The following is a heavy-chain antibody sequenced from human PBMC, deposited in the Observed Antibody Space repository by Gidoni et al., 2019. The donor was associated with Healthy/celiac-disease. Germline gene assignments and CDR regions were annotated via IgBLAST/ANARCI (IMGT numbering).Heavy chain of an antibody. Sequence: QVQLVQSGAEVKKPGSSVKVSCKASGGTFSSYAISWVRQAPGQGLEWMGGIIPSFGTANYAQKSQGRVTITADESTSTAYRERSSLRSEDTAVYYCARGDYDYVGGSYRFYYFDYWGQGTLVTVSS. J-gene: IGHJ4*02. CDR3: ARGDYDYVGGSYRFYYFDY. V-gene: IGHV1-69*01. CDR2: IIPSFGTA. CDR1: GGTFSSYA. D-gene: IGHD3-16*02.